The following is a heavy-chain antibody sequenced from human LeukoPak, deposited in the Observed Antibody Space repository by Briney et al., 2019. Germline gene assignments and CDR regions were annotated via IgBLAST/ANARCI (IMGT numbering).Heavy chain of an antibody. D-gene: IGHD6-19*01. J-gene: IGHJ4*02. CDR2: IYYSGST. Sequence: SETLSLTCTVSGGSISSYYWSWIRQPPGKGLEWIGYIYYSGSTNYNPSLKSRVTISVDTSKNQFSLKLSSVTAADTAVYYCARLFRPRSTLDSSGSGFYFDYWGQGTLVTVSS. CDR3: ARLFRPRSTLDSSGSGFYFDY. CDR1: GGSISSYY. V-gene: IGHV4-59*01.